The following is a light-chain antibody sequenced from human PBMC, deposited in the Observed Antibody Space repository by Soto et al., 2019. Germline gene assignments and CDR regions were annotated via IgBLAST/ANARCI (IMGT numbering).Light chain of an antibody. V-gene: IGKV1-5*03. CDR1: QTISSW. Sequence: DIQMTQSPSTLSGSVGDRVTITCRASQTISSWLAWYQQKPGKAPKLLIYKASTLKSGVPSRFSGSGSGTEFTLTISSLQPEDFATYYCQQYYSSSISFGPGTKVDIK. J-gene: IGKJ3*01. CDR2: KAS. CDR3: QQYYSSSIS.